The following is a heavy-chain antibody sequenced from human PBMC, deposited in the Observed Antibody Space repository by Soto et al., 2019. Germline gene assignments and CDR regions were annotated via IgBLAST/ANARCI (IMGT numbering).Heavy chain of an antibody. CDR1: GGSFSGNY. V-gene: IGHV4-34*01. CDR2: ISHSGTT. Sequence: QVQLQQWGAGLLKPSETLSLTCTVYGGSFSGNYWSWIRQPPGMGLEWIGEISHSGTTNYNPSLISRVNISVDTSKNQFSLKLSSVTAADTAIYYCARGHLPGGNTFYYDYWGQGTLVTVSS. J-gene: IGHJ4*02. D-gene: IGHD2-15*01. CDR3: ARGHLPGGNTFYYDY.